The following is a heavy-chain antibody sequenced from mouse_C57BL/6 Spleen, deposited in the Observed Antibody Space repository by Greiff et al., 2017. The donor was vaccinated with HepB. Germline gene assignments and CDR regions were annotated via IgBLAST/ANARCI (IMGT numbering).Heavy chain of an antibody. CDR1: GYAFSSYW. J-gene: IGHJ3*01. CDR2: IYPGDGDT. CDR3: ARGEAYGNQAWFAY. Sequence: VQLQQSGAELVKPGASVKISCKASGYAFSSYWMNWVKQRPGKGLEWIGQIYPGDGDTNYNGKFKGKATLTAVKSSSTAYMQLSSLTSEDSAVYFCARGEAYGNQAWFAYWGQGTLVTVSA. D-gene: IGHD2-1*01. V-gene: IGHV1-80*01.